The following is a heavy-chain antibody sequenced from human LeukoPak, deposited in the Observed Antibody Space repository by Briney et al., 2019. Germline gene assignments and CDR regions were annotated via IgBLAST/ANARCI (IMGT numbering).Heavy chain of an antibody. CDR3: ARAWGSLYYFDY. CDR1: GYSFTGYF. CDR2: INPNNGLT. Sequence: ASVKVSCKASGYSFTGYFLHWVRQAPGQGLEWMGWINPNNGLTNYTQKFKGRVTMTRDTSSATGCMELNRLTSDDTAVFYCARAWGSLYYFDYWGQGTLVTVSS. J-gene: IGHJ4*02. V-gene: IGHV1-2*02. D-gene: IGHD3-16*01.